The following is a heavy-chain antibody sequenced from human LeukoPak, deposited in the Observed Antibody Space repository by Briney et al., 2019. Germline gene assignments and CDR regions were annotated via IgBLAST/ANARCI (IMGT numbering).Heavy chain of an antibody. CDR1: GFTFSTYD. D-gene: IGHD2-8*02. CDR3: AKERERGSVAPVELDY. J-gene: IGHJ4*02. Sequence: PGGSLRLSCAASGFTFSTYDMNWVRQAPGKGLEWVSHISTTGTTVYYADAVKGRFTVSRDNSKNTLYLQMNSLTAEDTAVYYCAKERERGSVAPVELDYWGQGTLVIVSS. V-gene: IGHV3-48*03. CDR2: ISTTGTTV.